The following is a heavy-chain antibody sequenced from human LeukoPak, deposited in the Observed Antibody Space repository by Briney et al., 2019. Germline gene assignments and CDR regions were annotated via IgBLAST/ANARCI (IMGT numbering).Heavy chain of an antibody. CDR3: ARVRRPHYYDSSGYLDY. J-gene: IGHJ4*02. CDR1: GGSISSGGYY. V-gene: IGHV4-31*03. Sequence: SQTLSLTCTVSGGSISSGGYYWSWIRQHPGQGLEWIGYIYYSGSTYYNPSLKSRVTISVDTSKNQFSLKLSSVTAADTAVYYCARVRRPHYYDSSGYLDYWGQGTLVTVSS. CDR2: IYYSGST. D-gene: IGHD3-22*01.